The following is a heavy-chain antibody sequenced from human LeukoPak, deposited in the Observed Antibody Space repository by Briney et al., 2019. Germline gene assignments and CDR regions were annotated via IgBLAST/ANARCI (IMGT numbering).Heavy chain of an antibody. J-gene: IGHJ6*04. Sequence: GGSLRLSCTASGFSFDDYAMTWFRQAPGKGLEWVGFIRSKDYGGTTEYAASVKGRFTISRDDPKRIAYLQMNSLKTEDTTVYYCARDPHDFWSGFPIDVWGTGTTVTVSS. CDR1: GFSFDDYA. D-gene: IGHD3-3*01. CDR3: ARDPHDFWSGFPIDV. V-gene: IGHV3-49*03. CDR2: IRSKDYGGTT.